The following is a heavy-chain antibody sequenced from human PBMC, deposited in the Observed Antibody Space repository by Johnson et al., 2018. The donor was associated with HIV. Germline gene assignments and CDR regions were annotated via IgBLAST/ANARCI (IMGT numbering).Heavy chain of an antibody. J-gene: IGHJ3*02. CDR2: ISSSGRTI. D-gene: IGHD1-26*01. Sequence: QVQLVESGGGLVKPGGFLRLSCAASGFTFSDYYMSWIRQAPGKGLEWVSYISSSGRTIYYADSVKRRFTISRDNAKNSLSRQRNSLRAEDTEVYYRARDPLVGTTPGGAFDIWGQGTRVTVSS. CDR3: ARDPLVGTTPGGAFDI. CDR1: GFTFSDYY. V-gene: IGHV3-11*01.